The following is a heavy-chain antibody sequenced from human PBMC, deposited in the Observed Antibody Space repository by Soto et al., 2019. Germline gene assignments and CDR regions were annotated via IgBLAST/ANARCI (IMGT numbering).Heavy chain of an antibody. CDR1: GFAFRDYW. V-gene: IGHV3-7*01. CDR3: ARGGGAFDY. Sequence: PGGSLRLCCAACGFAFRDYWMSWVRQAPGKGLEWVANIKLDGSDKYYVDSVKGRFTISRDNAKNSLFLQMNSLRAEDTAVYYCARGGGAFDYWGQGTLVTVSS. CDR2: IKLDGSDK. J-gene: IGHJ4*02. D-gene: IGHD2-15*01.